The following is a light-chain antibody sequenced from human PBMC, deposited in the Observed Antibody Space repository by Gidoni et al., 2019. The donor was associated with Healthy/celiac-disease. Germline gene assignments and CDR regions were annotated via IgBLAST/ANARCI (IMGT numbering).Light chain of an antibody. CDR1: SSKIGAGYD. CDR2: GNS. Sequence: QSVLTQPPSVSAAPGQRVTISCTGSSSKIGAGYDVHWYQQLPGTAPKLLIYGNSNRPSGVPDRISGSKSGTSASLAITGLQAEDEADYYCQSYDSSLSGWVFGGGTKLTVL. V-gene: IGLV1-40*01. J-gene: IGLJ3*02. CDR3: QSYDSSLSGWV.